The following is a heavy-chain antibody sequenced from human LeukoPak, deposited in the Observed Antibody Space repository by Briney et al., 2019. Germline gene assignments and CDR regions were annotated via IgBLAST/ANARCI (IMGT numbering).Heavy chain of an antibody. V-gene: IGHV1-2*02. D-gene: IGHD3-10*01. Sequence: ASVKVSCKASGYTFTGYYMHWVRQAPGQGLEWMGWINPNSGGTNYAQKFQGGVTMTRDTSISTAYMELSRLRSDDTAVYYCARVLWFGLYYYYYGMDVWAKGPRSPSP. J-gene: IGHJ6*02. CDR2: INPNSGGT. CDR3: ARVLWFGLYYYYYGMDV. CDR1: GYTFTGYY.